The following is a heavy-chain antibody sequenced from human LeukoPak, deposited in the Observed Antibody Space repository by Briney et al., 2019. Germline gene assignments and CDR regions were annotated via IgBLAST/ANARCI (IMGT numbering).Heavy chain of an antibody. J-gene: IGHJ4*02. Sequence: PGGSLRLSCAASGFTFSSYSMNWVRQAPGKGLEWVSSISSSSYIYYADSVKGRFTISRDNAKKSLYLRMNSLGPDDTAVYYCARDPPNWGFGYWGQGTLVTVSS. CDR2: ISSSSYI. CDR1: GFTFSSYS. CDR3: ARDPPNWGFGY. D-gene: IGHD7-27*01. V-gene: IGHV3-21*01.